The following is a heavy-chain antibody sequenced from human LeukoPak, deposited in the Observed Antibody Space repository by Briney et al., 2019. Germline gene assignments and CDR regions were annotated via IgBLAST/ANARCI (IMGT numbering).Heavy chain of an antibody. V-gene: IGHV5-51*01. CDR2: IYPDDSDT. CDR3: ARPRVHYYYYYCMDV. D-gene: IGHD2-8*01. Sequence: GESLKISCKGSGYSFISYWIGWVRQMPGKGLEWMGIIYPDDSDTRYSPSFQGQVTISADKSISTAHLQWSSLKASDTAMYYCARPRVHYYYYYCMDVWGQGTTVTVSS. J-gene: IGHJ6*02. CDR1: GYSFISYW.